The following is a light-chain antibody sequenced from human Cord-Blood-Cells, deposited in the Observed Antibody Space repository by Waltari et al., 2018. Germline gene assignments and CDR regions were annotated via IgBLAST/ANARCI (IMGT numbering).Light chain of an antibody. CDR3: SSYTSSSTWV. V-gene: IGLV2-14*03. CDR1: SSDVGGYNY. J-gene: IGLJ3*02. CDR2: DVS. Sequence: QSALTQPASVSGSPGQSITISCTGTSSDVGGYNYVSWYQQHPGKAPKLMIYDVSNRPSGFSNRFPGPRSGNTASLTISGLQAEDEADYYCSSYTSSSTWVFGGGTKLTVL.